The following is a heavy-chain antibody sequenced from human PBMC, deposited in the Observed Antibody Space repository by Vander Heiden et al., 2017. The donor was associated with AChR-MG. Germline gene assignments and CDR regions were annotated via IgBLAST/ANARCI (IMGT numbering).Heavy chain of an antibody. J-gene: IGHJ4*02. CDR1: GFTFTSYW. V-gene: IGHV3-7*01. CDR2: INQNGTDK. Sequence: EVQLVESGGGLVQPGGSLRLSCAASGFTFTSYWVSWVRQAPGKGLEWVAKINQNGTDKNYVDSVKGRFTISRDNAKNSLYLQMNSLRAEDTAVYYCATSRSLDYWGQGTLVTGSS. CDR3: ATSRSLDY.